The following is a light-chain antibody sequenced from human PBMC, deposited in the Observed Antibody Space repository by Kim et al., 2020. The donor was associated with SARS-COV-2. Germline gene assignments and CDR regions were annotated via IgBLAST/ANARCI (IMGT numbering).Light chain of an antibody. J-gene: IGLJ1*01. V-gene: IGLV3-21*04. CDR3: QVWDSSSDHYV. CDR2: YDS. Sequence: SYELTQPPSVSVAPGKTARITCGGNNIGSKNVHWYQQKPGQAPVLVIYYDSDRPSGIPERLSGSNSGNTATLTISRVEPGDEADYYCQVWDSSSDHYVF. CDR1: NIGSKN.